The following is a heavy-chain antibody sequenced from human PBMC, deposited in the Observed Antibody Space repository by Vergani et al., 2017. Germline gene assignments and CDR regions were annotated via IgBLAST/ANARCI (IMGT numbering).Heavy chain of an antibody. J-gene: IGHJ6*03. Sequence: QVQMVESGGGVVQPGRSLRLSCAASGFTFSSYGLHWVRQAPGNGLEWVAVISYDGSNKYYADSVKGRFTISRDNSKNTLYLQMNSLGAEDTAVYYCAKEXGGWFGEVFLLMDVWGKGTTVTVSS. CDR2: ISYDGSNK. D-gene: IGHD3-10*01. CDR3: AKEXGGWFGEVFLLMDV. V-gene: IGHV3-30*18. CDR1: GFTFSSYG.